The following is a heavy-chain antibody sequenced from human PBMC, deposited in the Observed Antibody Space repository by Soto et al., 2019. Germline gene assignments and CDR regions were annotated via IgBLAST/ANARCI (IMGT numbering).Heavy chain of an antibody. CDR2: IYYSGST. Sequence: SETLSLTCTVSGGSISSSSYYWGWIRQPPGKGLEWIGSIYYSGSTYYNPSLKSRVTISVDTSKNQFSLKLSSVTAADTAVYYCARDQSTPFYYYGMDVWGQGTTVTVSS. CDR1: GGSISSSSYY. D-gene: IGHD2-15*01. CDR3: ARDQSTPFYYYGMDV. V-gene: IGHV4-39*07. J-gene: IGHJ6*02.